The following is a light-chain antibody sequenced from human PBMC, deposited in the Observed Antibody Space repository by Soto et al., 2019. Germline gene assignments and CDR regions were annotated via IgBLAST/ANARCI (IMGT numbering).Light chain of an antibody. V-gene: IGKV3-20*01. Sequence: EIVLTQSPGTLSLSPGERATLSCRASQSVSSSYLAWYQQKPGQAPRLLIYGASSRATGIPDRFSGSGSGTDFTLTISRLAPEDFAVYYCQTYGSALSTFGPGTKVDIK. CDR2: GAS. J-gene: IGKJ3*01. CDR1: QSVSSSY. CDR3: QTYGSALST.